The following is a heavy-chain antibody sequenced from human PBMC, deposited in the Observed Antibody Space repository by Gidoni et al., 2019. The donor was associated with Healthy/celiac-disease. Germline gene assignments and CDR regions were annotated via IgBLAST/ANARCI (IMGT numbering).Heavy chain of an antibody. Sequence: QGLEWMGWISAYNGNTNYAQKLQGRVTMTTDTSTSTAYMELRSLRSDDTAVYYCAREKEEVATFGLVEDEDDYWGQGTLVTVSS. CDR2: ISAYNGNT. J-gene: IGHJ4*02. V-gene: IGHV1-18*01. D-gene: IGHD3-16*01. CDR3: AREKEEVATFGLVEDEDDY.